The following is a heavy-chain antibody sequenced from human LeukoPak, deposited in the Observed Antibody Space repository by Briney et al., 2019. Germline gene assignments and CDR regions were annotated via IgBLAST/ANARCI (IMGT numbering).Heavy chain of an antibody. CDR3: ASFLPYYYGSAPQDAFDI. D-gene: IGHD3-10*01. CDR1: GGTFSSYA. Sequence: GASVTVSCKASGGTFSSYAISWVRQAPGQGLEWMGGVIPILGTANYAQKFQGRVTITTDESTSTAYMELSSLRSEDTAVYYCASFLPYYYGSAPQDAFDIWGQGTMVTVSS. J-gene: IGHJ3*02. CDR2: VIPILGTA. V-gene: IGHV1-69*05.